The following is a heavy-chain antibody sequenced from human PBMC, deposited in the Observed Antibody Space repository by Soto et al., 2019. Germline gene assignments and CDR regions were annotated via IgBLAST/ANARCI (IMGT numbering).Heavy chain of an antibody. CDR1: GGSISSYY. D-gene: IGHD6-19*01. V-gene: IGHV4-59*01. Sequence: SETLSLTCTVSGGSISSYYWSWIRQPPGKGLEWIGYIYYSGSTNYNPSLKSRVTISVDTSKNQFSLKLSSVTAADTAVYYCARELTYSSGWQTDYYFDYWGQGTLVTVSS. J-gene: IGHJ4*02. CDR3: ARELTYSSGWQTDYYFDY. CDR2: IYYSGST.